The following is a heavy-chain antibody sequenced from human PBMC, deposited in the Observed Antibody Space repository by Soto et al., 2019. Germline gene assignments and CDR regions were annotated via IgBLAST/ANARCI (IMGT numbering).Heavy chain of an antibody. D-gene: IGHD3-10*01. CDR1: GGTFSSYT. Sequence: QVQLVQSGAEVKKPGSSVKVSCKASGGTFSSYTISWVRQAPGQGLEWMGRIIPILGIANYAQKFQGRVTITADKSTSKAYMELSSLRSEDTAVYYCARDGGGHYYYYYMDVWGKGTTVTVSS. CDR3: ARDGGGHYYYYYMDV. V-gene: IGHV1-69*08. CDR2: IIPILGIA. J-gene: IGHJ6*03.